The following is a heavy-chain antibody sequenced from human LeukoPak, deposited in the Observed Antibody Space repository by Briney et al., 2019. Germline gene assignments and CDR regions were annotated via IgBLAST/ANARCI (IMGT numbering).Heavy chain of an antibody. Sequence: GGTLRLSCAASGFTFSSYWMNWVRQAPGKGLEWVSYISSSGSTIYYADSVKGRFTISRDNAKNSLYLQMNSLRAEDTAVYYCAELGITMIGGVWGKGTTVTISS. J-gene: IGHJ6*04. CDR2: ISSSGSTI. CDR3: AELGITMIGGV. D-gene: IGHD3-10*02. CDR1: GFTFSSYW. V-gene: IGHV3-48*04.